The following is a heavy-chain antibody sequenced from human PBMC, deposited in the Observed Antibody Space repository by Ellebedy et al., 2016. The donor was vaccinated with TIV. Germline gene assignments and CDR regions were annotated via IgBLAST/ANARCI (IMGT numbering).Heavy chain of an antibody. V-gene: IGHV4-30-2*01. CDR3: ARYGSGSYGGWFDP. CDR1: GGSVSSGGYS. CDR2: IYHSGST. D-gene: IGHD3-10*01. J-gene: IGHJ5*02. Sequence: SETLSLXXAVSGGSVSSGGYSWSWIRQPPGKGLEWVGYIYHSGSTYYNPSLKSRVTISVDRSKNQFSLKLTSVTAADTAVYYCARYGSGSYGGWFDPWGQGTLVTVSS.